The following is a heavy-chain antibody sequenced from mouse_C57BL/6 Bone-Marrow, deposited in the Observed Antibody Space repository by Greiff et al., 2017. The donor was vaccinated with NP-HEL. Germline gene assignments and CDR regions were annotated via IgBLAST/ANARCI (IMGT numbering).Heavy chain of an antibody. CDR2: IYPGNSDT. D-gene: IGHD1-1*01. V-gene: IGHV1-5*01. CDR1: GYTFTSYW. CDR3: NFYGSSYRSYAMDY. Sequence: EVQLQQSGTVLARPGASVKMSCKTSGYTFTSYWMHWVKQRPGQGLEWIGAIYPGNSDTSYNQKFKGKAKLTAVTSASTAYMELSSLTNEDSAVYYCNFYGSSYRSYAMDYWGQGTSVTVSS. J-gene: IGHJ4*01.